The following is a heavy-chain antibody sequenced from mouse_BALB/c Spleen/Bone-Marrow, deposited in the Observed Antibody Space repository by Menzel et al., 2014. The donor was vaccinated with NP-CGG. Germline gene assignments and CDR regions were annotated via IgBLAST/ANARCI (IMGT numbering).Heavy chain of an antibody. D-gene: IGHD4-1*01. V-gene: IGHV14-3*02. CDR3: ARWEYYAMDY. J-gene: IGHJ4*01. CDR1: GFNIKDTY. CDR2: IDPANGNT. Sequence: VQLKGSGAELVKPGASVKLSCTASGFNIKDTYMHWVKQRPEQGLEWIGRIDPANGNTKYDPKFQGKATITADTSSNTAYLQLSSLTSEDTAVYYCARWEYYAMDYWGQETSVTVSS.